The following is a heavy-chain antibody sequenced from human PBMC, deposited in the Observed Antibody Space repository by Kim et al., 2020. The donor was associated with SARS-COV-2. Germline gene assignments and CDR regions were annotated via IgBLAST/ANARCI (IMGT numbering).Heavy chain of an antibody. V-gene: IGHV4-59*13. CDR1: GGSISSYY. CDR2: IYYSGST. CDR3: ARDVGGLFDY. Sequence: SETLSLTCTVSGGSISSYYWSWIRQPPGKGLEWIGYIYYSGSTNYNPSLKSRVTISVDTSKNQFSLKLSSVTAADTAVYYCARDVGGLFDYWGQGTLVTVSS. D-gene: IGHD3-16*01. J-gene: IGHJ4*02.